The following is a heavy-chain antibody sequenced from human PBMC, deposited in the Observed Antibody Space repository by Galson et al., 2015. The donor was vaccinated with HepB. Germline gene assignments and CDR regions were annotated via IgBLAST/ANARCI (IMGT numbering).Heavy chain of an antibody. CDR1: GFTFSNAW. CDR2: IKSKTDGGTT. CDR3: TTGSLVVVVAATGH. Sequence: SLRLSCAASGFTFSNAWMSWVRQAPGKGLEWVGRIKSKTDGGTTDYAAPVKGRFTISRDDSKNTLYLQMNSLKTEDTAVYYCTTGSLVVVVAATGHWGQGTLVTVSS. V-gene: IGHV3-15*01. J-gene: IGHJ4*02. D-gene: IGHD2-15*01.